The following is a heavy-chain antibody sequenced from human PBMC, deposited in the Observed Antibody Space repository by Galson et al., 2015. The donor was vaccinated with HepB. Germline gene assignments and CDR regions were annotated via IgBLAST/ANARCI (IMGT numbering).Heavy chain of an antibody. J-gene: IGHJ4*02. V-gene: IGHV1-24*01. D-gene: IGHD3-10*01. CDR2: FDPEDGET. CDR3: ARAGRGVITPLGY. Sequence: SVKVSCKVSGYTLTELSMHWVRQAPGKGLEWMGGFDPEDGETIYAQKFQGRVTMTEDTSTDTAYMELRSLRSDDTAVYYCARAGRGVITPLGYWGQGTLVTVSS. CDR1: GYTLTELS.